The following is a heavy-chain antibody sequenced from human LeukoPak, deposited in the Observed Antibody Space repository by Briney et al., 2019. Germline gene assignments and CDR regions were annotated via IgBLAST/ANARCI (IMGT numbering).Heavy chain of an antibody. Sequence: ASVKVSCKASGYTFTSYDINWVRQATGQGLEWMGWMNPNSGNTGYAQKFQGRVTMTGNTSISTAYMELSSLRSEDTAVYYCARAGSGGYYYDSSGYYPLLDWGQGTLVTVSS. CDR3: ARAGSGGYYYDSSGYYPLLD. D-gene: IGHD3-22*01. V-gene: IGHV1-8*01. CDR2: MNPNSGNT. CDR1: GYTFTSYD. J-gene: IGHJ4*02.